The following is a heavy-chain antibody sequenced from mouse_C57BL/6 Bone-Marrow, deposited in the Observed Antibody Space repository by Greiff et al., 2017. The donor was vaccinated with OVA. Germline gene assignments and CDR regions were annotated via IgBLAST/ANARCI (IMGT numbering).Heavy chain of an antibody. J-gene: IGHJ1*03. CDR3: ARLWLTSYWYFDV. Sequence: VKLVESGPELVKPGASVKISCKASGYAFSSSWMNWVKQRPGKGLEWIGRIYPGDGDTNYNGKFKGKATLTADKSSSTAYMQLSSLTSEDSAVYVCARLWLTSYWYFDVWGTGTTVTVSS. V-gene: IGHV1-82*01. CDR1: GYAFSSSW. D-gene: IGHD2-2*01. CDR2: IYPGDGDT.